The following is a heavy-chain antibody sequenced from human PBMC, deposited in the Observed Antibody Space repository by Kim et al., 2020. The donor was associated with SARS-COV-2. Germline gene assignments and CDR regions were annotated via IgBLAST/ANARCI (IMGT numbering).Heavy chain of an antibody. Sequence: SETLSLTCAVYGGSFSGYYWSWIRQPPGKGLEWIGEINHSGSTNYNPSLKSRVTISVDTSKNQFSLKLSSVTAADTAVYYCARGRIAAAGTGGAFDYWGQGTLVTVSS. CDR2: INHSGST. CDR1: GGSFSGYY. J-gene: IGHJ4*02. CDR3: ARGRIAAAGTGGAFDY. V-gene: IGHV4-34*01. D-gene: IGHD6-13*01.